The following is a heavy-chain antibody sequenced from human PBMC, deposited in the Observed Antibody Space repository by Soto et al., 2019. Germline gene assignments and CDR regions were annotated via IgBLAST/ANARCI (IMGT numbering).Heavy chain of an antibody. Sequence: SETLSVTCTLSSAYITSTTYFWAWIRQPPGKGLEWVGSIYCSGKTHYNRSLKSRVNIPVDRSQIQCSLQLTSVTAADTAVYYCAKNLLITGRFHYGAQGALVTVCS. CDR1: SAYITSTTYF. D-gene: IGHD1-20*01. J-gene: IGHJ4*02. V-gene: IGHV4-39*01. CDR3: AKNLLITGRFHY. CDR2: IYCSGKT.